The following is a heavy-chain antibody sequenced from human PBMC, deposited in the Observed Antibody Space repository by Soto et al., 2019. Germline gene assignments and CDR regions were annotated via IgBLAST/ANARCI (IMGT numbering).Heavy chain of an antibody. CDR2: IDLSGTTR. CDR3: TKDRVPDGIYSFDY. D-gene: IGHD2-15*01. Sequence: EVQLLESGGDLVQPGGSLRLSCAASGFSFSDYSMNWVRQAPGRGLEGVAFIDLSGTTRDYSESVQGRFTISKDKSMNTVYLQMNSLRVEDAAVYYCTKDRVPDGIYSFDYWGQGALVTVSS. V-gene: IGHV3-23*03. CDR1: GFSFSDYS. J-gene: IGHJ4*02.